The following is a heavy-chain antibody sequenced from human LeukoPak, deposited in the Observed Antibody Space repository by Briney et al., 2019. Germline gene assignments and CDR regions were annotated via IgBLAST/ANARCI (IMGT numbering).Heavy chain of an antibody. CDR2: IRYDGSNK. D-gene: IGHD4-17*01. J-gene: IGHJ5*02. Sequence: GSLRLSCAASGFTFSSYGMHWVRQAPGKGLEWVAFIRYDGSNKYYADSVKGRFTISRDNSKNTLYLQMNSLRAEDTAVYYCAKVKSVRSSPKYNWFDPWGQGTLVTVSS. CDR1: GFTFSSYG. CDR3: AKVKSVRSSPKYNWFDP. V-gene: IGHV3-30*02.